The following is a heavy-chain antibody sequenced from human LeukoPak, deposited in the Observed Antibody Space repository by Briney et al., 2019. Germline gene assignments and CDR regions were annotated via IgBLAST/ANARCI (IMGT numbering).Heavy chain of an antibody. CDR1: GYTFTSYD. CDR2: MNPNSGNT. CDR3: ARRSRASTLRLYNWFDP. V-gene: IGHV1-8*01. D-gene: IGHD3-16*01. J-gene: IGHJ5*02. Sequence: GASVKVSCKASGYTFTSYDINWVRQATGQGLEWMGWMNPNSGNTGYAQKFQGRVTMTRNTSISTAYMELSSLRSEDTAVYYCARRSRASTLRLYNWFDPWGQGTLVTVSS.